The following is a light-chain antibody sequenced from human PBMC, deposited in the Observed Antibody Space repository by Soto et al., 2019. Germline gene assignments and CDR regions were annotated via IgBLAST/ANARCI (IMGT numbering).Light chain of an antibody. J-gene: IGKJ4*01. V-gene: IGKV1-33*01. Sequence: DIQMTQSPSTLSAFVGDRVTITCQASQNINIYLNWYQQKPGTAPKLLIYDASNLQTGVPSRFSASGSGTHFTFTITSLQPEDIATYFCQQFDNLPLTFGGGTKVDI. CDR1: QNINIY. CDR2: DAS. CDR3: QQFDNLPLT.